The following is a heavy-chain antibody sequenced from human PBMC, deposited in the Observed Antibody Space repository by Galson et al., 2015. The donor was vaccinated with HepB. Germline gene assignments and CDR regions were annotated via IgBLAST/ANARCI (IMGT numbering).Heavy chain of an antibody. D-gene: IGHD3-10*01. CDR1: GGTFSSYA. CDR3: ANYYGSGSHLDY. J-gene: IGHJ4*02. CDR2: IIPLFGTA. Sequence: SVKVSCKASGGTFSSYAISWVRQAPGQGLEWMGGIIPLFGTANYAQKFQGRVTITADESTSTAYMELSSLRSEDTAVYYWANYYGSGSHLDYWGQGTLVTVSS. V-gene: IGHV1-69*13.